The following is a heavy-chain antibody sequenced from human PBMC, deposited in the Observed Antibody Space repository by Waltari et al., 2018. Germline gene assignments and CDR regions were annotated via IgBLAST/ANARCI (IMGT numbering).Heavy chain of an antibody. D-gene: IGHD6-19*01. J-gene: IGHJ3*02. CDR1: GGSISGSSYY. Sequence: QLQLQESGPGLVKPSETLSVTCTVSGGSISGSSYYWGWIRQPPGKGLEWIGSIYYSGRTYYNPSLKIRVTISVDTSKNQFSLELTSVTAADTAVYYCAREGRYSSGGGAFHIWGQGTMVTVSS. V-gene: IGHV4-39*07. CDR2: IYYSGRT. CDR3: AREGRYSSGGGAFHI.